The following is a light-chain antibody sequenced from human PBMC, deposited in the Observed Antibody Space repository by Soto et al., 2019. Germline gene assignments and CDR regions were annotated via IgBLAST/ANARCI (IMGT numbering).Light chain of an antibody. CDR2: EVS. CDR3: ASYTGSDTLV. J-gene: IGLJ2*01. V-gene: IGLV2-8*01. CDR1: SSDVGGYSY. Sequence: QSALTQPPSASGSPGQSVTISCTGTSSDVGGYSYVSWYQQHPGKAPKLMIYEVSKRPSRVPDRLSGSKSGNTASLTVSGLQVEDEADYYCASYTGSDTLVFGGGTKLTVL.